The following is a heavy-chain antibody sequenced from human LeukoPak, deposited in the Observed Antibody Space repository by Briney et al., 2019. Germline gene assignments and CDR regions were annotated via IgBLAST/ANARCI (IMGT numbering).Heavy chain of an antibody. V-gene: IGHV3-11*01. CDR2: ISSSGSTI. J-gene: IGHJ4*02. CDR3: ATEEVALAGTPFDY. D-gene: IGHD6-19*01. CDR1: GFTFSDYY. Sequence: GGSLRLSCAASGFTFSDYYMSWIRQAPGKGLEWVSYISSSGSTIYYADSVKGRFTISRDNAKNSLYLQMNSLRAKDTAVYYCATEEVALAGTPFDYWGQGTLVTVSS.